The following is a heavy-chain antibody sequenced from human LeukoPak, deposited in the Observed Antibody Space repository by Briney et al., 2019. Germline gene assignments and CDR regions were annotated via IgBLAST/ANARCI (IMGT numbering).Heavy chain of an antibody. Sequence: GGSLRLSCAASGFTFSNYAMSWVRQAPGKGPEWVSAIGGSGGDTYYADSVKGRFTISRDNAKNLLYLQMNSLRAEDTAVYYCARNSGFRSLYFDYWGQGTLVTVSS. CDR1: GFTFSNYA. D-gene: IGHD3-22*01. CDR2: IGGSGGDT. J-gene: IGHJ4*02. V-gene: IGHV3-23*01. CDR3: ARNSGFRSLYFDY.